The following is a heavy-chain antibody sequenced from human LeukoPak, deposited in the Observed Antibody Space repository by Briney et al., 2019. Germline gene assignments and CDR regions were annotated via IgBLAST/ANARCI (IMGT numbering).Heavy chain of an antibody. J-gene: IGHJ4*02. CDR1: GGTFSSYA. CDR3: ARETGYNWNDEGYFDY. V-gene: IGHV1-69*13. D-gene: IGHD1-1*01. Sequence: GASVKVSCKASGGTFSSYAISWVRQAPGQGLEWMGRIIPIFGTANYAQKFQGRVTITADESTSTAYMELSSLRSEDTAVYYCARETGYNWNDEGYFDYWGQGTLVTVSS. CDR2: IIPIFGTA.